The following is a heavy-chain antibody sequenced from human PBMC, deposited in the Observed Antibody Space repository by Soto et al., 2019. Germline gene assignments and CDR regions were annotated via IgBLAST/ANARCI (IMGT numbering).Heavy chain of an antibody. Sequence: QVQLVQSGAEVKKPGASVKVSCKASGYTFTSYAMHWVRQAPGQRLEWMGWINAGNGNTKSSQKFQGRVTITRDTSASTVYMELSSLRSEDTAVYYCARSSIWYVFDYWGQGTLVTVSS. CDR1: GYTFTSYA. D-gene: IGHD6-13*01. V-gene: IGHV1-3*01. CDR3: ARSSIWYVFDY. CDR2: INAGNGNT. J-gene: IGHJ4*02.